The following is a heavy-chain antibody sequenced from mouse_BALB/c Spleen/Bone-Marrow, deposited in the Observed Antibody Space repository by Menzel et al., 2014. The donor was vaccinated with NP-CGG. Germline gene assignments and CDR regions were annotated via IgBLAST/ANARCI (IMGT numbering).Heavy chain of an antibody. CDR1: GFNIKDTY. J-gene: IGHJ3*01. V-gene: IGHV14-3*02. D-gene: IGHD2-1*01. CDR2: IDPANGNT. Sequence: VQLQQSGAELVKPGASAKLSCTASGFNIKDTYMHWVKQRPEQGLEWIGRIDPANGNTKYDPKFQGKATITADTSSNTAYLQLSSLTSEDTAVCYCARNGNYGAWFAYWGQGTLVTVSA. CDR3: ARNGNYGAWFAY.